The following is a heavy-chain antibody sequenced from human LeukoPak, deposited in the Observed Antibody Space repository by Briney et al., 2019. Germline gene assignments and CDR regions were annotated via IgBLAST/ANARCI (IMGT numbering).Heavy chain of an antibody. CDR2: IFYSGST. V-gene: IGHV4-59*01. CDR1: GGSISSYS. D-gene: IGHD4-23*01. CDR3: ARDADYGGYYYFDY. J-gene: IGHJ4*02. Sequence: PSETLSLTCTVSGGSISSYSWSWIRQPPGKGLEWIAYIFYSGSTNYNPSLTSRVTISVDTSKNQFSLKLSSVTAADTAVYYCARDADYGGYYYFDYWGQGTLVTVSS.